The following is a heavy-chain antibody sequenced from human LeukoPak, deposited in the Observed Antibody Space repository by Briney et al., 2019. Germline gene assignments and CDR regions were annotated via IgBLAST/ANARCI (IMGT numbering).Heavy chain of an antibody. CDR1: GYTFTSYD. J-gene: IGHJ4*02. CDR3: VGVGIAAAGGLDY. Sequence: DSVKASCKASGYTFTSYDINWVRQATGQGLEWMGWMNPNSGNTGYAQKFQGRVTITRNTSISTAYMELSSLRSEDTAVYYCVGVGIAAAGGLDYWGQGTPVTVSS. CDR2: MNPNSGNT. V-gene: IGHV1-8*03. D-gene: IGHD6-13*01.